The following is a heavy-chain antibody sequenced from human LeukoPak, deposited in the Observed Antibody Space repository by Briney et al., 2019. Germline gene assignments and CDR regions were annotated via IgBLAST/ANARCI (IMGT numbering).Heavy chain of an antibody. V-gene: IGHV1-3*01. CDR2: INAGTGNT. D-gene: IGHD6-19*01. J-gene: IGHJ6*04. CDR3: AAGADRFYGMDV. CDR1: GYTFTSYA. Sequence: ASLKASSKPSGYTFTSYAMHCVRQAPGQRPEWMGWINAGTGNTKYSQKFQDRVTITRDTSASTAYMELRSLRSEGTAVYYCAAGADRFYGMDVWGKGATGTVSS.